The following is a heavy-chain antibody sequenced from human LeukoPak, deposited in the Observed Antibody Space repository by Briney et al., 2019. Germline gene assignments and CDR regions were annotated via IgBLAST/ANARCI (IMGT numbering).Heavy chain of an antibody. CDR1: VYTLTELS. CDR3: ATGVITFGGVIETDY. CDR2: FNPEDGET. Sequence: GASVNVPHKVSVYTLTELSIQWVRPPPGKGLAWMGGFNPEDGETIYAQKFQGRVTMTEDTSTHTAYMELSSLRSEDTAVYYCATGVITFGGVIETDYWGQGTLVTVSS. J-gene: IGHJ4*02. V-gene: IGHV1-24*01. D-gene: IGHD3-16*02.